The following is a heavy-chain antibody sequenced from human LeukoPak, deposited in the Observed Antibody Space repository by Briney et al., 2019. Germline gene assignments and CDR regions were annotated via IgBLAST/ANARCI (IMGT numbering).Heavy chain of an antibody. D-gene: IGHD2/OR15-2a*01. CDR1: GVIISSYA. CDR2: INGRGDNT. J-gene: IGHJ5*02. V-gene: IGHV3-23*01. CDR3: AKDRVSPGFNWFDP. Sequence: GGSPRLPCAASGVIISSYAMSWVRQAPGKGLEWVSAINGRGDNTYYADFVKGRFTISRDNSKRTVYLQMNSLRTEDTAVYYCAKDRVSPGFNWFDPWGQGTLVTVSS.